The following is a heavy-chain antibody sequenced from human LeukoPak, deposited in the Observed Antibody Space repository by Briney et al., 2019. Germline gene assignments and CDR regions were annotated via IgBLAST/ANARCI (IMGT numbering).Heavy chain of an antibody. D-gene: IGHD1-14*01. CDR3: EGTEPAYYDRDL. J-gene: IGHJ6*04. V-gene: IGHV1-69*10. CDR1: GGTFSSYA. Sequence: GASVKVSCKASGGTFSSYAISWVRQAPGQGLEWMGWIIPILGIANYAQKFQGRVTITADKSTSTAYMELSSLRSEDTAVYYGEGTEPAYYDRDLGGKGPTVTAPS. CDR2: IIPILGIA.